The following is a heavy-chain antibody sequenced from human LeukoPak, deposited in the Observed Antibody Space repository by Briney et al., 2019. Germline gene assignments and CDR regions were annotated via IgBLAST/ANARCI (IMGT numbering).Heavy chain of an antibody. CDR2: ISGSGYSK. J-gene: IGHJ1*01. V-gene: IGHV3-11*04. D-gene: IGHD1-1*01. CDR3: ARDRLADEGLQLYDF. CDR1: GLMFRDYS. Sequence: GGSLTLSCVGSGLMFRDYSIGWFRQGPGEGPEWISHISGSGYSKYDADSVKGRFTISRDNAKGSVFLQMNSLRVEDTAVYYCARDRLADEGLQLYDFWGQGTLVTVSS.